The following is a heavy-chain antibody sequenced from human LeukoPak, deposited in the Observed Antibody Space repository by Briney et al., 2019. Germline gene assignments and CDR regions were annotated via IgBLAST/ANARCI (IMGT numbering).Heavy chain of an antibody. Sequence: ASVKVSCKASVYAFTSYDINWVRQATGQGLEWMGWMHPNSGHTAYAQKFQGRVTMSRDTSISTAYMELSSLRSEHTAVYYCARLPKYSRPLDYWGQGTLATVSS. D-gene: IGHD6-6*01. CDR2: MHPNSGHT. V-gene: IGHV1-8*01. CDR3: ARLPKYSRPLDY. CDR1: VYAFTSYD. J-gene: IGHJ4*02.